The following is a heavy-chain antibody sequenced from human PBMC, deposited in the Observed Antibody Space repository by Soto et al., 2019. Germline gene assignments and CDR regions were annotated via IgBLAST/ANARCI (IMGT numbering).Heavy chain of an antibody. J-gene: IGHJ4*02. CDR1: GFTFGDYA. V-gene: IGHV3-49*03. Sequence: GGSLRLSCTASGFTFGDYAMSWFRQAPGKGLEWVGFIRSKAYGGTTEYAASVKGRFTISRDDSKSIAYLQMNSLKTEDTAVYYCTRYSSGWQWFFDYWGQGTLVTVSS. CDR2: IRSKAYGGTT. D-gene: IGHD6-19*01. CDR3: TRYSSGWQWFFDY.